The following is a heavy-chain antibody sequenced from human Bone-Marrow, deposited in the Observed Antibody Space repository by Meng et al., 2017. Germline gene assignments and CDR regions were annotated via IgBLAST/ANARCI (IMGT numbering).Heavy chain of an antibody. CDR2: INPNSGGT. V-gene: IGHV1-2*02. CDR1: GYTVTGYY. D-gene: IGHD6-19*01. CDR3: ARRRYSSGWYPLDY. Sequence: VQRVQSWAVWKRPGASVRVSCKASGYTVTGYYMHWVRQAPGQGLEWMGWINPNSGGTNYAQKFQGRVTMTRDTSISTAYMELSRLRSDDTAVYYCARRRYSSGWYPLDYWGQGTLVTVSS. J-gene: IGHJ4*02.